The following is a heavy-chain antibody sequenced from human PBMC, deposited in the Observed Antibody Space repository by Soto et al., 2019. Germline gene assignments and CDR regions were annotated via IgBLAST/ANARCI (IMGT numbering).Heavy chain of an antibody. V-gene: IGHV1-18*01. J-gene: IGHJ4*02. CDR3: ARVFRWSSSSWGFDS. Sequence: QVQLVQSGAEVKKPGASVKVSCKASGHTFISYGITWVRQAPGQGLEWMGWISAYNAHTNYGQKFQDRVSLTTDTSTNTSYMEMRSLRSDDTAFYFCARVFRWSSSSWGFDSWGQGTLVTVSS. CDR2: ISAYNAHT. CDR1: GHTFISYG. D-gene: IGHD6-6*01.